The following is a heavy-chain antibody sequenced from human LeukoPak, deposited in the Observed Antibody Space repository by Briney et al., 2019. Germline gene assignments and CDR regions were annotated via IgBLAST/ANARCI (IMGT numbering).Heavy chain of an antibody. V-gene: IGHV4-59*01. CDR3: ARRVDYYYYYYMDV. Sequence: PSETLSLTCTVSGGSISSYYWSWIRQPPGKGMGWIGYIYYSGSTNYNPSLKSRVTISVDTSKNQFSLKLSSVTAADTAVYYCARRVDYYYYYYMDVWGRGTTVTVSS. J-gene: IGHJ6*03. CDR1: GGSISSYY. CDR2: IYYSGST.